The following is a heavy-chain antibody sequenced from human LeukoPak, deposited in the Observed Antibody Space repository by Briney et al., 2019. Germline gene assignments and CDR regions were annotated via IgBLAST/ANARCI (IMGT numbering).Heavy chain of an antibody. D-gene: IGHD2-21*01. V-gene: IGHV4-39*07. J-gene: IGHJ6*03. CDR3: ARVGYYPDYYMDV. Sequence: PSETLSLTCIVSGVSISNSSYYWGWIRQPPGKGLEWIGSIYHSGSTYYSPSLTSRVTISVDSSKNQFSLKLSSVTAADTAVYYCARVGYYPDYYMDVWGKGTTVTVSS. CDR2: IYHSGST. CDR1: GVSISNSSYY.